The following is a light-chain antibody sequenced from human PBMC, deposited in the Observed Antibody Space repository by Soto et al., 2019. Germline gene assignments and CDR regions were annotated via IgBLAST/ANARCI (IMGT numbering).Light chain of an antibody. CDR3: QHWGTGGV. V-gene: IGLV4-69*01. Sequence: QLVLTQSPSASASLGASVTLTCTLSSGHSSYYIAWHQQQPEKGPRYLLKLNSDGSHSKGDGIPDRGSGSGSGAARYLTISSLQSEEEADYSCQHWGTGGVFGGGTKLTVL. J-gene: IGLJ3*02. CDR1: SGHSSYY. CDR2: LNSDGSH.